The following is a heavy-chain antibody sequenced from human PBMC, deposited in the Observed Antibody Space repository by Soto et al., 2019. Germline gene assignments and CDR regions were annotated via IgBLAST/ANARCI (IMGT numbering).Heavy chain of an antibody. Sequence: PWWSLRLSCSASVFTCSSYAMHWVRQAPGKGLEWVAVISYDGSNKYYADSVKGRFTISRDNSKNTLYLQMNSLRAEDTAVYYCARDWLDGYNYLDYWGQGTRVTVSA. J-gene: IGHJ4*02. CDR2: ISYDGSNK. D-gene: IGHD5-12*01. V-gene: IGHV3-30-3*01. CDR1: VFTCSSYA. CDR3: ARDWLDGYNYLDY.